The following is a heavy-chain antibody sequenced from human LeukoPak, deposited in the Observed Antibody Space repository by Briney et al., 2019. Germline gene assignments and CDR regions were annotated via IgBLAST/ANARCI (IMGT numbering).Heavy chain of an antibody. CDR1: AYTFSGYG. CDR3: ARDRGSDYPRWFGP. J-gene: IGHJ5*02. D-gene: IGHD4-17*01. V-gene: IGHV1-18*01. CDR2: ISGDNGNT. Sequence: GASVKVSCKTSAYTFSGYGVTWVRHAPGQGLERVGWISGDNGNTKYAEKLQGRVTVTTDTSTSTDYTFYLELRSLRSDDTAVYYCARDRGSDYPRWFGPWGQGTQVTVSS.